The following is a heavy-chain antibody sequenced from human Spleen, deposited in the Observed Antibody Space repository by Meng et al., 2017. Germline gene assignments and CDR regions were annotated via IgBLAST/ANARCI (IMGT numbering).Heavy chain of an antibody. D-gene: IGHD3-3*01. CDR3: AKDINYTNGMDV. V-gene: IGHV3-9*01. CDR1: GFTFSSYA. J-gene: IGHJ6*02. CDR2: ISWNSGSI. Sequence: SLKISCAASGFTFSSYAMSWVRQAPGKGLEWVSGISWNSGSIGYADSVKGRFTISRDNAKNSLYLQMNSLRAEDTALYYCAKDINYTNGMDVWGQGTTVTVSS.